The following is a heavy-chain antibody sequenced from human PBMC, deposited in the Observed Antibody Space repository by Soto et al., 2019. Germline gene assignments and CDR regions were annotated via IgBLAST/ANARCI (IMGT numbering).Heavy chain of an antibody. CDR2: IYQTGNT. CDR3: ARVERTLGTLFPYGMAV. D-gene: IGHD1-1*01. J-gene: IGHJ6*01. CDR1: GGSINSGGYS. V-gene: IGHV4-30-2*01. Sequence: QPQLQASGSGLVKPSQTLSLTCTVSGGSINSGGYSWIWIRQPPGKGLEWIGYIYQTGNTFYNPSLQSRVTISVDQSKDQCSLSLGSVTAAGTAMYYCARVERTLGTLFPYGMAVWWQGTKVTVSS.